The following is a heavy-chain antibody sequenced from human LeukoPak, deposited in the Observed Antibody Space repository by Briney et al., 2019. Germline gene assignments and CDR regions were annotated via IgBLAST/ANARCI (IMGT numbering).Heavy chain of an antibody. J-gene: IGHJ5*02. D-gene: IGHD6-13*01. CDR1: GGSISSSSYY. CDR2: IYYGGST. Sequence: PSETLSLTCTVSGGSISSSSYYWGWIRQPPGKGLEWIGSIYYGGSTYYNPSLKSRVTMSVDTSKNQFSLKLSSVTAADTAVYYCASEVAAAGFDPWGQGTLVTVSS. V-gene: IGHV4-39*07. CDR3: ASEVAAAGFDP.